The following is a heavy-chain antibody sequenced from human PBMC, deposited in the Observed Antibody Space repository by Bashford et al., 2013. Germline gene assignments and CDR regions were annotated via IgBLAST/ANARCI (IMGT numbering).Heavy chain of an antibody. CDR1: GDTFSSYA. D-gene: IGHD6-19*01. J-gene: IGHJ6*02. Sequence: VASVKVSCKASGDTFSSYAISWVRQAPGQGLEWMGGIIPILGTANYAQKFQGRVTIIADESTSTAYMELSSLRSEDTAVYYCARDRGYSSGPDALYGMDVWGQGTTVTVSS. V-gene: IGHV1-69*13. CDR3: ARDRGYSSGPDALYGMDV. CDR2: IIPILGTA.